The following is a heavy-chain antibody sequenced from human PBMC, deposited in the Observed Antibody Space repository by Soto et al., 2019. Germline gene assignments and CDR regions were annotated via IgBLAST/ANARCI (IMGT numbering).Heavy chain of an antibody. CDR1: GYTFTSYA. D-gene: IGHD6-13*01. CDR3: ATRIAAGKVFDY. CDR2: INAGNGNT. Sequence: ASVKVSCKASGYTFTSYAMHWVRQAPGQRLEWMGWINAGNGNTKYSQKFQGRVTITRDTSASTAYMELSSLRSEDTAVYYCATRIAAGKVFDYWGQGTLVTVSS. V-gene: IGHV1-3*01. J-gene: IGHJ4*02.